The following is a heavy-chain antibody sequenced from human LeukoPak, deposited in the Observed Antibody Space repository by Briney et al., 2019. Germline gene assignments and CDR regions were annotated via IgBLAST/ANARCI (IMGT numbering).Heavy chain of an antibody. CDR3: ARVGGVTIFGVVITPPDY. V-gene: IGHV1-18*01. Sequence: ASVKVSCKASGYTFTSYGISWVRQAPGQGLEWMGWISAYNGNTNYAQKLQGRVTMTTDTSTSTAYMELRSLRSDDTAVYYCARVGGVTIFGVVITPPDYWGQGTLVTVS. CDR1: GYTFTSYG. D-gene: IGHD3-3*01. J-gene: IGHJ4*02. CDR2: ISAYNGNT.